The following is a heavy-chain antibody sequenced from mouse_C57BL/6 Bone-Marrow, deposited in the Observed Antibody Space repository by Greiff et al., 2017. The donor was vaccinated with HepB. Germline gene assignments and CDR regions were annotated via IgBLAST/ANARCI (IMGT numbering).Heavy chain of an antibody. CDR1: GFTFSSYG. CDR3: ASTYGNFGFAY. Sequence: EVKVVESGGDLVKPGGSLKHSCAASGFTFSSYGMSWVRQTPDKRLEWVATISSGGSYTYYPDSVKGRFTISRDNAKNTLYLQMSSLKSEDTAMYYCASTYGNFGFAYWGQGTLVTVSA. CDR2: ISSGGSYT. J-gene: IGHJ3*01. V-gene: IGHV5-6*01. D-gene: IGHD2-1*01.